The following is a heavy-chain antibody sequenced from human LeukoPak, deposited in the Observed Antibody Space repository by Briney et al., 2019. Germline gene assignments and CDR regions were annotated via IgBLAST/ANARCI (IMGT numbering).Heavy chain of an antibody. J-gene: IGHJ4*02. CDR2: ISSSSSYI. CDR1: VFTFSSYS. D-gene: IGHD3-22*01. CDR3: ARSPVVITTVLDY. V-gene: IGHV3-21*01. Sequence: GGSLRLSCAASVFTFSSYSMNWVRQAPGKGLEWVSSISSSSSYIYYADSVKGRFTISRDNAKNSLYLQMNSLRAEDTAVYYCARSPVVITTVLDYWGQGTLVTVSS.